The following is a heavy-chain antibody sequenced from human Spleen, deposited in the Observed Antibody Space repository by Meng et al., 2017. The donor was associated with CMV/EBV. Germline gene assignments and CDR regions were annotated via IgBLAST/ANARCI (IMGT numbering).Heavy chain of an antibody. D-gene: IGHD2-21*01. Sequence: GGSLRLSCAASGFTFSTYAMSWVRQAPGKGLAWVSTISGGGGNTYYADSVKGRFTISRDNSKNTLYLQMNSLRAEDTAVYYCAKYIVVVIGWYDAFDIWGQGTMVTVSS. CDR2: ISGGGGNT. CDR3: AKYIVVVIGWYDAFDI. CDR1: GFTFSTYA. J-gene: IGHJ3*02. V-gene: IGHV3-23*01.